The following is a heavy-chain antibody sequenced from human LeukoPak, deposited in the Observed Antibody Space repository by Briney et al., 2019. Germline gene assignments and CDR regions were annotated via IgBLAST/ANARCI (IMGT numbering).Heavy chain of an antibody. CDR2: IYSGGST. CDR1: GFTVSSNY. CDR3: AREPKSYSSRTDDAFDI. D-gene: IGHD6-13*01. V-gene: IGHV3-66*01. J-gene: IGHJ3*02. Sequence: GGSLRLSCAASGFTVSSNYMSWVRQAPGKGLEWVSVIYSGGSTYYADSVKGRFTISRDNSKNTLYLQMNSLRAEDTAVYYCAREPKSYSSRTDDAFDIRGQGTMVTVSS.